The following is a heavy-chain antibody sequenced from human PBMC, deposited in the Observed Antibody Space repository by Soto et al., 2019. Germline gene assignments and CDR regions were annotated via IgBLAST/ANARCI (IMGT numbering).Heavy chain of an antibody. J-gene: IGHJ5*02. Sequence: SETLSLTCAVYGGSFSGYYWSWIRQPPGKGLEWIGEINHSGSTNYNPSLKSRVTISVDTSKNQFSLKLSSVTAADTAVYYCARGGYCSGGSCYSGPPPPPPNAAFDPWGQGTLVTVSS. CDR3: ARGGYCSGGSCYSGPPPPPPNAAFDP. V-gene: IGHV4-34*01. CDR2: INHSGST. D-gene: IGHD2-15*01. CDR1: GGSFSGYY.